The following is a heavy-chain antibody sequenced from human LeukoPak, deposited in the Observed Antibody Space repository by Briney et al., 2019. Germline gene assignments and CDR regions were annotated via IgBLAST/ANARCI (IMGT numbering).Heavy chain of an antibody. CDR1: GFTLSNAY. CDR3: TTTIVGVTTWFDP. CDR2: IKNKTNGGTT. D-gene: IGHD1-26*01. V-gene: IGHV3-15*01. J-gene: IGHJ5*02. Sequence: GGSLRLSCAASGFTLSNAYMSWVRQAPGKGLEWVGRIKNKTNGGTTDYAAPVKGRFTISRDDSKNALYLQMNSLKTEDTAVYYCTTTIVGVTTWFDPWGQGTLVTVSS.